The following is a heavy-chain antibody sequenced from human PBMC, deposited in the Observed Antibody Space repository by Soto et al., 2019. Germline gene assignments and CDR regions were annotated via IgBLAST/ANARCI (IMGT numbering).Heavy chain of an antibody. Sequence: ASVKVSCKASGYTFTSYGISWVRQAPGEGIEWMGWISADNGNTNYVQRLQGRVTMTTDTSTSTVYMELRSLTSDDTAVYYCGREYDNNELGNYGYLGQGALVTGSS. CDR3: GREYDNNELGNYGY. V-gene: IGHV1-18*01. CDR2: ISADNGNT. D-gene: IGHD3-9*01. CDR1: GYTFTSYG. J-gene: IGHJ4*02.